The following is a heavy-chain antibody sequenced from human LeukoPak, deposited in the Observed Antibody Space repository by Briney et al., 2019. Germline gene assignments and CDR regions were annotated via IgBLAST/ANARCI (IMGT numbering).Heavy chain of an antibody. CDR3: AKIRGSYPYYYYYMDV. J-gene: IGHJ6*03. D-gene: IGHD1-26*01. V-gene: IGHV3-23*01. Sequence: GGSLRLSCAASGFTFSSYAMSWVRQAPGKGLEWVSAISGSGGSTYYADSVKGRFTISRDNSKNTLYLQMNSLRAEDTAVYYCAKIRGSYPYYYYYMDVWGKGTTVTVSS. CDR1: GFTFSSYA. CDR2: ISGSGGST.